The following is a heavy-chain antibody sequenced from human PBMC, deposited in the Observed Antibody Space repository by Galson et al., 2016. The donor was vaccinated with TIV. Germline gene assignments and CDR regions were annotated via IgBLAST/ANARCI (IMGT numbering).Heavy chain of an antibody. D-gene: IGHD1/OR15-1a*01. J-gene: IGHJ3*02. CDR2: INPNSGGT. CDR3: AKIGQEHDAFDI. V-gene: IGHV1-2*04. CDR1: GYTFTEYY. Sequence: SVKASCKASGYTFTEYYIHWVRQAPGQGLEWMGWINPNSGGTKYAQKFQGWVTMTRDTSITTAYMELSRLKSDDTAVYYCAKIGQEHDAFDIWGQGTMVTVFS.